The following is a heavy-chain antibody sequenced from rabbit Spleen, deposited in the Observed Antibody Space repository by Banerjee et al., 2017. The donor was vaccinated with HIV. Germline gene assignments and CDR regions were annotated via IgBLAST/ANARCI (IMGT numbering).Heavy chain of an antibody. J-gene: IGHJ4*01. CDR3: ARFYAGYGDFGYAAM. V-gene: IGHV1S40*01. CDR1: GLDFSGDSY. CDR2: IDIGSSGFT. Sequence: QSLEESGGGLVKPGASLTLTCKASGLDFSGDSYDSYMCWVRQAPGKGLEWIACIDIGSSGFTYFASWAKGRFTISKTSSTTVTLQMTSLTAADTATYFCARFYAGYGDFGYAAMWGQGTLVTVS. D-gene: IGHD7-1*01.